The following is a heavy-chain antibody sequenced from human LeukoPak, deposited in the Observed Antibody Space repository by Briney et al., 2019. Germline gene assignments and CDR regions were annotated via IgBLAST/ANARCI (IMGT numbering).Heavy chain of an antibody. CDR3: ASQTYYYDSSGYYYGGY. D-gene: IGHD3-22*01. CDR2: IIPIFGTA. Sequence: SVKVSCTASGGTFSIYAISWVRQAPGQGLEWMGGIIPIFGTANYAQKFQGRVTITADESTSTAYMELSSQRSEDTAVYYCASQTYYYDSSGYYYGGYWGQGTLVTVSS. CDR1: GGTFSIYA. J-gene: IGHJ4*02. V-gene: IGHV1-69*13.